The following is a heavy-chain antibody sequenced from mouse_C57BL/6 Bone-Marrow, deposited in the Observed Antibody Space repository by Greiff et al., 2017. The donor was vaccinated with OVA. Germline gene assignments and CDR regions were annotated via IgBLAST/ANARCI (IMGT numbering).Heavy chain of an antibody. V-gene: IGHV1-80*01. J-gene: IGHJ2*01. Sequence: QVQLKESGAELVKPGASVKISCKASGYAFSSYWMNWVKQRPGQGLEWIGQIYPGDGDTNYNGKFKGKATLTADKSSSTAYMQLSSLTSEDSAVYFCARSAYYSNYVDYWGKGTTLTVSS. D-gene: IGHD2-5*01. CDR1: GYAFSSYW. CDR3: ARSAYYSNYVDY. CDR2: IYPGDGDT.